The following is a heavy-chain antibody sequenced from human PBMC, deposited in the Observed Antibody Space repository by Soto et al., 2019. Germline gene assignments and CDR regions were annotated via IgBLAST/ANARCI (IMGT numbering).Heavy chain of an antibody. J-gene: IGHJ4*02. CDR1: GFTFSTYW. D-gene: IGHD4-4*01. V-gene: IGHV3-7*04. CDR3: ARAYSYIYY. Sequence: GGSLRLSCAASGFTFSTYWMSWVRQAPGKGPEWVANIKGDGSEKNYGDSVKGRFTVSRDNAKNSLYLQMNSLGAEDTAVYYCARAYSYIYYWGQGATVTVYS. CDR2: IKGDGSEK.